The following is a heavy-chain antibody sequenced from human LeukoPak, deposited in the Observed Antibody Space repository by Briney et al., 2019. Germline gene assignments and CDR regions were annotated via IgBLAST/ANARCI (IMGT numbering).Heavy chain of an antibody. CDR2: INSTSTYI. CDR3: VKASSSSPQYNWFDA. J-gene: IGHJ5*02. D-gene: IGHD6-6*01. V-gene: IGHV3-21*01. Sequence: GGSLRLSCAPSGFTFSTYSMNWVRQPPGKGLEWVSSINSTSTYIYYADSVKGRFTISRDNSKNTLYLQMNSLRAEDTALYYCVKASSSSPQYNWFDAWGQGTLVTVSS. CDR1: GFTFSTYS.